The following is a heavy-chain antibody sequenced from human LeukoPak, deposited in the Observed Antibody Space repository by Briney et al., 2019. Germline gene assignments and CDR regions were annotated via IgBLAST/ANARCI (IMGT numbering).Heavy chain of an antibody. V-gene: IGHV4-39*07. CDR3: ARVRRSGWYSFDY. CDR1: GGSITGVGYY. D-gene: IGHD6-19*01. Sequence: PSETLSLTCTVSGGSITGVGYYWGWIRQPPGKGLEWIGSIYYSGTTYFNPSLKSRVNISVDTSKDQFSLNLSSVTAADTAVYYCARVRRSGWYSFDYWGQGTLVTISS. J-gene: IGHJ4*02. CDR2: IYYSGTT.